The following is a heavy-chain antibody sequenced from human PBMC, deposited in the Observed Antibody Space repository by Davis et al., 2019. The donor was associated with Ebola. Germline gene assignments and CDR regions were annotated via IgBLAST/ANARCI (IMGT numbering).Heavy chain of an antibody. CDR2: INHSGST. V-gene: IGHV4-34*01. CDR1: GGSFSGYY. D-gene: IGHD3-22*01. Sequence: SEPLSLTFAIYGGSFSGYYWSWIRQPPGKGLEWIGEINHSGSTNYDPSLKSRVTISVDTSKNQFSLKLSSVTAADTAVYYCARMSYYYDSSGYRRGDWFDPWGQGTLVTVSS. J-gene: IGHJ5*02. CDR3: ARMSYYYDSSGYRRGDWFDP.